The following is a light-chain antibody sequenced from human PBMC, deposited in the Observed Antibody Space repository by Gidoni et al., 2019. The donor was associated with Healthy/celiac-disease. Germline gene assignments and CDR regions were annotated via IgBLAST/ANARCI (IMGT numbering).Light chain of an antibody. J-gene: IGKJ5*01. CDR3: QQRSNWPPSIT. CDR1: QSVSSY. CDR2: DAS. V-gene: IGKV3-11*01. Sequence: EIVLTQSPPTLSLSPGERATLSCRASQSVSSYLAWYQQKPGQAPRLLIYDASNRATGIPARFSGSGSGTDFTLTISSLEPEDFAVYYCQQRSNWPPSITFGHGTRLEIK.